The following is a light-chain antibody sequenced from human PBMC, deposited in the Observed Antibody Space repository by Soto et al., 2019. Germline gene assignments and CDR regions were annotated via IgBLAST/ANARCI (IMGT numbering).Light chain of an antibody. V-gene: IGLV2-8*01. CDR2: EVS. CDR1: SSDVGGYNY. J-gene: IGLJ1*01. CDR3: SSYAGINNFGV. Sequence: QSALTQPPSASGSPGQSVTISCTGTSSDVGGYNYVSWYQQHPGKAPKLMIYEVSKRPSGVPDRFSGSKSGNTASLTVSGLQAEDEADYYCSSYAGINNFGVFGTGTKVTVL.